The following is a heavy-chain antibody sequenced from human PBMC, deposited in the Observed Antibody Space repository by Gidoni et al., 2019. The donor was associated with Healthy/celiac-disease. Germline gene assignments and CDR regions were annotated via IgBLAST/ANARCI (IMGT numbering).Heavy chain of an antibody. V-gene: IGHV3-30*18. J-gene: IGHJ6*02. CDR3: AKTPYYDISWGGMDV. CDR1: GFTFSSYG. Sequence: QVQLVESGGGVVQPGRSLRLSCAASGFTFSSYGMHWVRQAPGKGLEWVAVISYDGSNKYYADSVKGRFTISRDNSKNTLYLQMNSLRAEDTAVYYCAKTPYYDISWGGMDVWGQGTTVTVSS. D-gene: IGHD3-9*01. CDR2: ISYDGSNK.